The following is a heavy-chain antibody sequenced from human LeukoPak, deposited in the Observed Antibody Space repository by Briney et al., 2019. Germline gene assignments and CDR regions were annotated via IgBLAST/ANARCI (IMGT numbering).Heavy chain of an antibody. V-gene: IGHV3-30*04. CDR2: ISHDGSTK. J-gene: IGHJ4*02. CDR3: TRERWLQSFDY. D-gene: IGHD5-24*01. CDR1: GFTFDSYA. Sequence: GGSLRLSCAASGFTFDSYAIHWVRQAPGKGLTWVAAISHDGSTKHYAGSVKGRFTISRDNSKNTLYLQMSSLNTEDTALYYCTRERWLQSFDYWGQGTLVTVSA.